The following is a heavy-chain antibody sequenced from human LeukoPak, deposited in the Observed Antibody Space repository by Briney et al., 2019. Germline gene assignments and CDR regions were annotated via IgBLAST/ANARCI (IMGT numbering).Heavy chain of an antibody. V-gene: IGHV4-34*01. Sequence: SETLSLTCTVSGGSISSYYWSWIRQPPGKGLEWIGEINHSGSTNYNPSLKSRVTISVDTSKNQFSLKLSSVTAADTAVYYCARRGYSYGYIDYWGQGTLVTVSS. CDR1: GGSISSYY. CDR3: ARRGYSYGYIDY. CDR2: INHSGST. D-gene: IGHD5-18*01. J-gene: IGHJ4*02.